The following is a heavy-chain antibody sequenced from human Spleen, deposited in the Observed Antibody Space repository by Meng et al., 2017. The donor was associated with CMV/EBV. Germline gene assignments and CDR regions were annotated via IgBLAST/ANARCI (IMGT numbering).Heavy chain of an antibody. V-gene: IGHV1-2*02. CDR2: IHPNTGVT. D-gene: IGHD2-2*01. J-gene: IGHJ4*02. Sequence: ASVKVSCKASGYTFTGHFMHWVRQAPGQGLEWMGWIHPNTGVTNYAQKFQGRVTMTRDTSISTAYMELSRLRSADTAVYYCARDLFVVVPAANGYWGQGTLVTVSS. CDR3: ARDLFVVVPAANGY. CDR1: GYTFTGHF.